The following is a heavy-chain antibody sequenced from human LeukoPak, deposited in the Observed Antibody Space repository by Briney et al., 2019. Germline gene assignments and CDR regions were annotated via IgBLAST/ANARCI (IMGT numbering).Heavy chain of an antibody. Sequence: GRSLRLSCAASRFNVNNYWMHWVSQAPGKGLVWASRINEDGRVTSYAGSVRGRFTISRDSVENTLYLQMNSLRAEDTAVYYCVKDFGGNSDYWGQGTLVTVSS. D-gene: IGHD4-23*01. V-gene: IGHV3-74*01. CDR2: INEDGRVT. CDR1: RFNVNNYW. CDR3: VKDFGGNSDY. J-gene: IGHJ4*02.